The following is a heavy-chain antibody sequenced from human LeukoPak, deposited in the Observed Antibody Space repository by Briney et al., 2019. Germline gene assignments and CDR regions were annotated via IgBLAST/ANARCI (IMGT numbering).Heavy chain of an antibody. Sequence: PGGSLRLSCAASGFTFSSYAMSWVRQAPGKGLEWVSVIYSGGSTYYADSVKGRFTISRDNSKNTLYLQMNSLRAEDTAVYYCARDSLDYDSSGYAYWGQGTLVTVSS. CDR2: IYSGGST. V-gene: IGHV3-53*01. CDR3: ARDSLDYDSSGYAY. J-gene: IGHJ4*02. D-gene: IGHD3-22*01. CDR1: GFTFSSYA.